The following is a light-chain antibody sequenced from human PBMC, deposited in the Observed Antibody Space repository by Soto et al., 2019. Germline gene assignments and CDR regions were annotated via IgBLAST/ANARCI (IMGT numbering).Light chain of an antibody. Sequence: DIQMTQSPSSLSASVGDRVTITCRASQSISSFLNWYQQKPGKALKLLIYAASSLQSAVPSRFSGCGSGTDFTPTISSLQPDDLATYYCQESYSTPETFGQGTKVDIK. V-gene: IGKV1-39*01. J-gene: IGKJ1*01. CDR3: QESYSTPET. CDR2: AAS. CDR1: QSISSF.